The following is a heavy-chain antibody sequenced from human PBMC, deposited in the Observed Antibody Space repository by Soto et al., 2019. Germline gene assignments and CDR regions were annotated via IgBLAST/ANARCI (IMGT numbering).Heavy chain of an antibody. CDR3: ASSLRYFDWLLSFYWFDP. CDR1: GGSISSSSYY. V-gene: IGHV4-39*01. J-gene: IGHJ5*02. Sequence: SETLSLTCTVSGGSISSSSYYWGWIRQPPGKGMEWIGSIYYSGSTYYNQSLKSRVTISVDTSKNQNYLKLSSVTAEDTAEYNCASSLRYFDWLLSFYWFDPWGQGTLVT. D-gene: IGHD3-9*01. CDR2: IYYSGST.